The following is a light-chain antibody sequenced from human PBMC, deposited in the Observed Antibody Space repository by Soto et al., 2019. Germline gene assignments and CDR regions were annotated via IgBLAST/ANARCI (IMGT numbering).Light chain of an antibody. J-gene: IGLJ2*01. CDR1: SSNIGSNY. V-gene: IGLV1-47*01. CDR2: RNN. Sequence: VLTQPPSASGTPGQRVTISCSGSSSNIGSNYVYWYQQFPGTAPKLLIYRNNQRPSGVPDRFSGSKSGTSASLAIRGVRSEDESNYYCAAWDDSLSGVVFGGGTKVTVL. CDR3: AAWDDSLSGVV.